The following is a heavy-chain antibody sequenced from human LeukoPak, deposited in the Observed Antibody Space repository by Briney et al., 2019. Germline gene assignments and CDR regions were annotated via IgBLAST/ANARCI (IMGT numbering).Heavy chain of an antibody. CDR3: VKDRSGAAAGIRLDS. J-gene: IGHJ4*02. CDR2: ISYDGSKK. CDR1: GFTFSYFG. D-gene: IGHD6-13*01. Sequence: GGSLRLSCAASGFTFSYFGMHWVRQAPGKGLEWVAVISYDGSKKYYAESVKGRFTISRDSSKSTLYLQMNRLRADDKALYYCVKDRSGAAAGIRLDSWGQGTLVTVSS. V-gene: IGHV3-30*18.